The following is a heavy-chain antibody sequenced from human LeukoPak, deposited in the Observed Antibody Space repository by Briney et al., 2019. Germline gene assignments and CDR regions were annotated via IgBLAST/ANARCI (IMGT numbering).Heavy chain of an antibody. V-gene: IGHV3-48*03. J-gene: IGHJ4*02. D-gene: IGHD1-26*01. CDR3: ARDLLGWELHYFDY. Sequence: GGSLRLSCAASGFTFSSYEMNWVRQAPGKGLEWVSYISSSGSTIYYADSVKGRFTISRDNAKNSLYLQMNSLRAEDTAVYYCARDLLGWELHYFDYWGQGTLVTVSS. CDR1: GFTFSSYE. CDR2: ISSSGSTI.